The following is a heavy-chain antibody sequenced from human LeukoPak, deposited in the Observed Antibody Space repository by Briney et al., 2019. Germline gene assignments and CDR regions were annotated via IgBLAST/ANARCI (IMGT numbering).Heavy chain of an antibody. CDR1: GITVASSY. J-gene: IGHJ4*02. Sequence: GGSLRLSSAASGITVASSYMSWVRQAPGKGLEWVSAIYSGGATYYADSAKGRFTISRDNSKNTLYLQMNSLRVEDTAVYYCARAPSGWNFDCWGQGALVTVST. CDR2: IYSGGAT. V-gene: IGHV3-66*01. CDR3: ARAPSGWNFDC. D-gene: IGHD6-19*01.